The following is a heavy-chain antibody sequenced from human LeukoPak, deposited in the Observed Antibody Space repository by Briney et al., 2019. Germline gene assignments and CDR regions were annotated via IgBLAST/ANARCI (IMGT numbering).Heavy chain of an antibody. CDR2: IWYDGSNK. CDR3: AREKRVLLWFGERENFDY. V-gene: IGHV3-33*01. Sequence: GGSLRLSCAASGFTFSSYGMHWVRQAPGKGLEWVAVIWYDGSNKYYADSVKGRFTISRDNSKNTLYLQMNSLRAEDTAVYYCAREKRVLLWFGERENFDYWGQGTLVTVSS. J-gene: IGHJ4*02. CDR1: GFTFSSYG. D-gene: IGHD3-10*01.